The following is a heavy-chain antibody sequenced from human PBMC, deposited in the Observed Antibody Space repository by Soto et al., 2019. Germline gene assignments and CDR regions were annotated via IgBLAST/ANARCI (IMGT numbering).Heavy chain of an antibody. Sequence: QVHLVQSGAEVKKPGASVKVSCKASGYTFTNYYIQWVRQAPGQGLEWMGLINPSGGYTRYAQKFQGRVTMTRDTSTSTVYMDLSSLRSEDTAVYYCARFESCGGDCYYFQHWGQGTLVTVTS. J-gene: IGHJ1*01. V-gene: IGHV1-46*01. CDR3: ARFESCGGDCYYFQH. D-gene: IGHD2-21*02. CDR1: GYTFTNYY. CDR2: INPSGGYT.